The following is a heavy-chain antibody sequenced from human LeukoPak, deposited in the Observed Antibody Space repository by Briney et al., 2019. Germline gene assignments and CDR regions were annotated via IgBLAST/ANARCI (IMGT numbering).Heavy chain of an antibody. V-gene: IGHV3-53*01. Sequence: PGGSLRLSCAASGFTVSSNYMSWVRQAPGKGLEWVSVIYSGGSTYYADSVKGRFTISRDNSKNTLYLQMNSLRAEDTAVYYCARGIRYSGSSGWYGVLRGPGFDYWGRGTLVTVSS. CDR1: GFTVSSNY. CDR2: IYSGGST. D-gene: IGHD6-19*01. J-gene: IGHJ4*02. CDR3: ARGIRYSGSSGWYGVLRGPGFDY.